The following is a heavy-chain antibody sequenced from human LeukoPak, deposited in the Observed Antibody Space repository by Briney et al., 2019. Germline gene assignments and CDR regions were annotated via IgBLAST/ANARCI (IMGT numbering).Heavy chain of an antibody. J-gene: IGHJ4*01. D-gene: IGHD3-3*02. CDR3: ARGLPAILLDY. CDR1: GFTFSDYY. V-gene: IGHV3-11*01. Sequence: GGSLRLSCAASGFTFSDYYMSWIRQAPGKGLEWVSYISNSDTTIYYADSVKGRFTISRDNAKNSLYLQMNSLRVEDTAVYYGARGLPAILLDYWGQEPWSPSPQ. CDR2: ISNSDTTI.